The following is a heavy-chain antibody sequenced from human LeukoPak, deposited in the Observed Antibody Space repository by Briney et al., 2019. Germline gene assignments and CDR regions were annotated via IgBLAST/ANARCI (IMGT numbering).Heavy chain of an antibody. CDR3: ARDYCSSTSCLFDY. Sequence: ASVKVSCKASAYTLTSYHMHWVRQAPGQGLEWMGRINPNSGDTNNAQKFQGRVTMTRDTSISTAYMDLSRLTSDDTAVYYCARDYCSSTSCLFDYWGQGTLVTVSS. J-gene: IGHJ4*02. D-gene: IGHD2-2*01. CDR1: AYTLTSYH. V-gene: IGHV1-2*06. CDR2: INPNSGDT.